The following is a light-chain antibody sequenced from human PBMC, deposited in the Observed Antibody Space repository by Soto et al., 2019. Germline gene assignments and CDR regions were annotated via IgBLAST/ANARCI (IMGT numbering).Light chain of an antibody. J-gene: IGKJ1*01. CDR1: QSVLYSSNNKNY. V-gene: IGKV4-1*01. Sequence: DIVMTQSPDSLAVSLGERATINCKSSQSVLYSSNNKNYLAWYQRKPGQPPKLLIYWASTRESGAPDRFSGSGSGTDFTLTISNLQSEAVAVYYCQQYYSTPRTFGQGTKVDIK. CDR2: WAS. CDR3: QQYYSTPRT.